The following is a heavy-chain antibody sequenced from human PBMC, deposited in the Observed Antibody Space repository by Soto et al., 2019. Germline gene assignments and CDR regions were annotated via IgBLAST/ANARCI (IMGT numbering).Heavy chain of an antibody. J-gene: IGHJ6*02. V-gene: IGHV1-69*13. CDR3: AGLDSYGYNWNYYGMDV. CDR1: GGTFSSYA. D-gene: IGHD5-12*01. Sequence: SVKVSCKASGGTFSSYAISWVRQAPGQGLEWMGEIIPIFGTANYAQKFQGRVTITADESTGTAYMELSSLRSEDTAVYYCAGLDSYGYNWNYYGMDVWGQGTTVTVSS. CDR2: IIPIFGTA.